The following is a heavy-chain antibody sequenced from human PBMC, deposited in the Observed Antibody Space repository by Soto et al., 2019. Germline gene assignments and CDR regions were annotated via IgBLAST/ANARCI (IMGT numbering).Heavy chain of an antibody. CDR1: GGSINTFY. CDR3: AREGSYSAYNFAHGIQLWSFDF. Sequence: SETLSLTCTVSGGSINTFYWSWVRQPAGKGLEWIGRIFSSGSTSFNPSFESRVAMSVDTSKNHFSLNLSSVTAADMAVYYCAREGSYSAYNFAHGIQLWSFDFWGQGALVTVSS. J-gene: IGHJ4*02. D-gene: IGHD5-12*01. CDR2: IFSSGST. V-gene: IGHV4-4*07.